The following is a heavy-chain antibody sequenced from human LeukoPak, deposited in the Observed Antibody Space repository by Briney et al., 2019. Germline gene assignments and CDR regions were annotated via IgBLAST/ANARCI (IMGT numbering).Heavy chain of an antibody. V-gene: IGHV3-23*01. Sequence: GGSLRLSCAASRSTFSGYAMYWVRQAPGEGLEWVSCIDASGVNTYYADSVKGQFTISRDNSRNTLYLQMNSLRAEDTAVYYCAKGSGSGWYGWFDPWGQGTLVTVSS. CDR3: AKGSGSGWYGWFDP. CDR2: IDASGVNT. D-gene: IGHD6-19*01. CDR1: RSTFSGYA. J-gene: IGHJ5*02.